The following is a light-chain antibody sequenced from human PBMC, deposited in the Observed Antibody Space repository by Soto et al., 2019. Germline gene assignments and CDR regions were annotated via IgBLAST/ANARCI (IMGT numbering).Light chain of an antibody. Sequence: QSVLTQPPSASGSPGQSVTISCTGTSSDVGGYNYVSWYQQHPGKAPKLIIYEVSKRPSGVPDRFSGSKSGSTASLTVSGLQAEDEDDYYCSSYAGSNIHYVFGTGTKVTVL. CDR1: SSDVGGYNY. CDR2: EVS. CDR3: SSYAGSNIHYV. V-gene: IGLV2-8*01. J-gene: IGLJ1*01.